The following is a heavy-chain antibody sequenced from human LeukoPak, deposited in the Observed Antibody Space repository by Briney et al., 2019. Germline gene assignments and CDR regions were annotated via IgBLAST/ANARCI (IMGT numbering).Heavy chain of an antibody. D-gene: IGHD3-10*01. J-gene: IGHJ5*02. CDR1: GFTFSNAW. CDR3: TTDRVLLWFGELFAA. Sequence: KSGGSLRLSCAASGFTFSNAWMSWVRQAPGKGLEWVGRIKSKTDGGTTDYAAPVKGRFTISRDDSKNTLYLQMNSLKTEDTAVYYCTTDRVLLWFGELFAAWGQGTLVTVSS. CDR2: IKSKTDGGTT. V-gene: IGHV3-15*01.